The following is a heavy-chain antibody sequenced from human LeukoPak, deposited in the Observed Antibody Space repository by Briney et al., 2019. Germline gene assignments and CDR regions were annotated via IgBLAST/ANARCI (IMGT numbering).Heavy chain of an antibody. CDR2: IYYSGGT. Sequence: SETLSLTCTLSGRSVSSGSYYWSWIRQPPGKGLEWIGYIYYSGGTNYNPSLKSRVTISVDTSKNQVSLNLRSVTAADTAVYYCVTMVPPQYSYGSSFDHWGQGTLVTVSS. J-gene: IGHJ4*02. CDR3: VTMVPPQYSYGSSFDH. D-gene: IGHD5-18*01. V-gene: IGHV4-61*01. CDR1: GRSVSSGSYY.